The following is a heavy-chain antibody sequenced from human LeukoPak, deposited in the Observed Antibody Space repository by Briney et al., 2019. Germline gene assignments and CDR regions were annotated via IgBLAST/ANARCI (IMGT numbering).Heavy chain of an antibody. Sequence: PGGSLRLSCAASGFNFSTFWMSWVRQAPGKGLEWVANIKTDGSEKYYVDSMKGRCTVSRDHAKKPLYLQMDSRSARNPAGYFFARGGTFVSDYWGQGTLVTVSS. CDR1: GFNFSTFW. D-gene: IGHD1-1*01. J-gene: IGHJ4*02. CDR3: ARGGTFVSDY. V-gene: IGHV3-7*01. CDR2: IKTDGSEK.